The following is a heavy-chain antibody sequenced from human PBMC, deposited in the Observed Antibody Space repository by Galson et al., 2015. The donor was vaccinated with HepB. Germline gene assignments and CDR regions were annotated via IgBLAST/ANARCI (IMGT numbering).Heavy chain of an antibody. CDR1: GFTFSSYA. D-gene: IGHD6-19*01. CDR2: ISYDGSNK. V-gene: IGHV3-30*04. J-gene: IGHJ4*02. CDR3: AKDAAPGNGSRYFDA. Sequence: SLRLSCAASGFTFSSYAMHWVRQAPGKGLEWVAVISYDGSNKYYADSVKGRFTISRDNSKNTLYLQMNGLTADDTAVYFCAKDAAPGNGSRYFDAWGQGTLVTVSS.